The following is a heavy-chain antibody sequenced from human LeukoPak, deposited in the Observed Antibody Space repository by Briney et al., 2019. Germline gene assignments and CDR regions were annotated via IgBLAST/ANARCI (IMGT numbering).Heavy chain of an antibody. CDR2: IYYSESA. V-gene: IGHV4-59*08. CDR3: ARVGGYPLSAFDI. CDR1: GGSFSGYY. J-gene: IGHJ3*02. Sequence: SETLSLTCAVYGGSFSGYYWSWIRQPPGKGLEWIGYIYYSESANYNPSLKSRITISLDTSKNQFSLKVNSVTAADTAVYYCARVGGYPLSAFDIWGQGTMVTVSS. D-gene: IGHD3-22*01.